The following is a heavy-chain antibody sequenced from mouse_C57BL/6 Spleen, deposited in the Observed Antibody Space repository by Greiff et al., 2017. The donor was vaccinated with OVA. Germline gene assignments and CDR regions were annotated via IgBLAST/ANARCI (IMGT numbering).Heavy chain of an antibody. CDR1: GYTFTSYG. V-gene: IGHV1-81*01. J-gene: IGHJ4*01. CDR2: IYPRSGNT. Sequence: VQLQESGAELARPGASVKLSCKASGYTFTSYGISWVKQRTGQGLEWIGEIYPRSGNTYYNEKFKGKATLTADKSSSTAYMELSSLTSEDSAVYEGARYYYGSSLYAMDYWGQGTSVTVSS. CDR3: ARYYYGSSLYAMDY. D-gene: IGHD1-1*01.